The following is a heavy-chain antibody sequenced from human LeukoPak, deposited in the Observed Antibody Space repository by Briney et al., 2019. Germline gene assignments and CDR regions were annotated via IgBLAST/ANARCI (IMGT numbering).Heavy chain of an antibody. Sequence: GASVTVSCKASGYTFTSYGISWVRQAPGQGLEWMGWISAYNGNTNYAQKLQGRVTMTTDTSTSTAYMELRSLRSDDTAVYYCARAAWIVATITGSYDYYGMDVWGQGTTVTVSS. J-gene: IGHJ6*02. CDR2: ISAYNGNT. D-gene: IGHD5-12*01. CDR3: ARAAWIVATITGSYDYYGMDV. CDR1: GYTFTSYG. V-gene: IGHV1-18*01.